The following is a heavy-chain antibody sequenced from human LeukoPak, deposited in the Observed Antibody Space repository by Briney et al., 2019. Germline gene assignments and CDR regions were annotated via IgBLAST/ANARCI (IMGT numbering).Heavy chain of an antibody. D-gene: IGHD2-21*02. V-gene: IGHV4-39*07. J-gene: IGHJ4*02. CDR3: LGGVVVTDNVDY. CDR1: GGSFRSSTYY. CDR2: IYHSGST. Sequence: PSETLSLTCTVSGGSFRSSTYYWGWIRQPPGKGLEWIGSIYHSGSTYYNPSLKSRVTISVDTSKNQFSLKLSSVTAADTAVYYCLGGVVVTDNVDYWGQGTLVTVSS.